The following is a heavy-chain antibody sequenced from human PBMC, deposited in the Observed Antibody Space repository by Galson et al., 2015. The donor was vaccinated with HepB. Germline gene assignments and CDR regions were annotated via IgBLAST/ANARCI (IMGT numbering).Heavy chain of an antibody. CDR1: GFTFGDYA. CDR2: IRSKAYGGTT. V-gene: IGHV3-49*03. Sequence: SLRLSCAASGFTFGDYAMSWFRQAPGKGLEWVGFIRSKAYGGTTEYAASVKGRFTISRDDSKSIAYLQMNSLKTEGTAVYYCTRATGKWFGEFTNYFDYWGQGTLVTVSS. J-gene: IGHJ4*02. D-gene: IGHD3-10*01. CDR3: TRATGKWFGEFTNYFDY.